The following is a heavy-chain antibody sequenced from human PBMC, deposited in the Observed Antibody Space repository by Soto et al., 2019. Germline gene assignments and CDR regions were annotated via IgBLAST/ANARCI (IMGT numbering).Heavy chain of an antibody. D-gene: IGHD4-4*01. V-gene: IGHV3-74*03. J-gene: IGHJ5*02. CDR3: AKSLDIHYKNWFDP. CDR2: INSDGSIT. Sequence: GGSLRLSCAASGFTFSSYWMHWVRQAPGKGLVWVSRINSDGSITTYADSVKGRFTISRDNSKNTLYLDMNRLRAEDTAVYYCAKSLDIHYKNWFDPWGQGTLVTVSS. CDR1: GFTFSSYW.